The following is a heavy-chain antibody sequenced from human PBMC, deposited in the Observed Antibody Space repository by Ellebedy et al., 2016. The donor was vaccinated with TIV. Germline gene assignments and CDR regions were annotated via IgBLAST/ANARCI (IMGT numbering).Heavy chain of an antibody. CDR2: ISNSGGRT. V-gene: IGHV3-23*01. CDR1: GFTFSSYA. CDR3: AFARKAYY. J-gene: IGHJ4*01. Sequence: PGGSLRLSCAGSGFTFSSYAMNWVRQAPGKGLEWVSGISNSGGRTYYADSVKGRFTISRDNSKNTLYLQMNSLRAEDTAVYFCAFARKAYYWGQGTLVTVSS.